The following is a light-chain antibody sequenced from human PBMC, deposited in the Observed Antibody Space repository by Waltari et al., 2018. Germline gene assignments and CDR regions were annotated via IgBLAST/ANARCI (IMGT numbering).Light chain of an antibody. Sequence: DIVLTQSPGTLYLSPGERTTLFCRASQSVGRTLAWYQQKPGQAPRLLIYGTSSRATDIPDRFSGSGSGTDFSLTINRLEPEDFAVYYCQHYVHLPATFGQGTKVEIK. CDR3: QHYVHLPAT. V-gene: IGKV3-20*01. J-gene: IGKJ1*01. CDR2: GTS. CDR1: QSVGRT.